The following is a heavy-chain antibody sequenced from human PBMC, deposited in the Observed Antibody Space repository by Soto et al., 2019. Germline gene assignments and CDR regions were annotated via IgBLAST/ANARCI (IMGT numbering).Heavy chain of an antibody. J-gene: IGHJ4*02. V-gene: IGHV3-23*01. Sequence: PGGSLRLSRAASGFTFNNYSMNWVRQAPGKGLEWVSSISGSGGSTYYADSVKGRFTISRDNSKNTLYLQMNSLRAEDTAVYYCAKGALGSSSWYDFDYWGQGTLVTVSS. CDR3: AKGALGSSSWYDFDY. CDR2: ISGSGGST. D-gene: IGHD6-13*01. CDR1: GFTFNNYS.